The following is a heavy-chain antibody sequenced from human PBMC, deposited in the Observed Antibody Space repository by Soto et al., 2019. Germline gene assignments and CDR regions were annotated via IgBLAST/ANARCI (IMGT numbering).Heavy chain of an antibody. CDR2: IIHSGST. V-gene: IGHV4-34*01. Sequence: PSETLSLTCAVYGGSFSGYYWSWIRQPPGKGVVGIGEIIHSGSTNYNPSLKSRVTISVDTSKNQFSLKLSSVTATDTAVYYCARGLAAPLDYWGQGTLVTAPQ. CDR1: GGSFSGYY. D-gene: IGHD6-25*01. J-gene: IGHJ4*02. CDR3: ARGLAAPLDY.